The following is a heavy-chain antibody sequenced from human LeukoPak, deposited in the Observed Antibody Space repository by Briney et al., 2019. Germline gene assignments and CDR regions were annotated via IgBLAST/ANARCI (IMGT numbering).Heavy chain of an antibody. CDR1: GGPISSYY. Sequence: SETLSLTCTVSGGPISSYYWSWIRQPPGKGLEWIGYIYYSGSTNYNPSLKSRVTISVDTSKNQFSLKLSSVTAADTAVYYCARDPNGDYFDYWGQGTLVTVSS. CDR2: IYYSGST. J-gene: IGHJ4*02. V-gene: IGHV4-59*01. D-gene: IGHD4-17*01. CDR3: ARDPNGDYFDY.